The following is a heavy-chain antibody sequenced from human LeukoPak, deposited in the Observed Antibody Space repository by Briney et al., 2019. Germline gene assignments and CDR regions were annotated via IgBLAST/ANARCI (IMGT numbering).Heavy chain of an antibody. D-gene: IGHD2-15*01. CDR1: GFTFSSYN. CDR2: IGSSSNYI. CDR3: ARGELGDCTGGSCYFDY. Sequence: GGSLRLSCAASGFTFSSYNMHWVRQAPGKGLEWASSIGSSSNYIHYADSLKGRFTISRDYAKNSLYLQMNSLKAEDTAVYYCARGELGDCTGGSCYFDYWGQGTLVTVSS. V-gene: IGHV3-21*01. J-gene: IGHJ4*02.